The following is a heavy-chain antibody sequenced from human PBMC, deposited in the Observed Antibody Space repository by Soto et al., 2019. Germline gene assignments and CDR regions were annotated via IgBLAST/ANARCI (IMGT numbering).Heavy chain of an antibody. CDR1: GFTFDDYA. Sequence: GGSLRLSCAASGFTFDDYAMHWVRQAPGKGLEWVSGISWNSGSIGYADSVKGRFTISRDNAKNSLYLQMNSLRAEDTALYYCAKMGSGSYYFDYWGQGTLVTVSS. D-gene: IGHD3-10*01. CDR2: ISWNSGSI. CDR3: AKMGSGSYYFDY. J-gene: IGHJ4*02. V-gene: IGHV3-9*01.